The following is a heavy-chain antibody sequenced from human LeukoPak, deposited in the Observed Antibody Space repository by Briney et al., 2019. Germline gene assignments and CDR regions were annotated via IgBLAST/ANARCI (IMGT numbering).Heavy chain of an antibody. CDR2: ISGSGDSR. V-gene: IGHV3-23*01. CDR1: GFTFSSCA. Sequence: GGSLRLSCAASGFTFSSCAMSWVRRAPGKGLEWVSLISGSGDSRYYADSVKGRFTISRDNAKNTLWLQMNSLRAEDTAVYYCAKGVTTVRIYYHGMDVWGQGTTVTVSS. J-gene: IGHJ6*02. CDR3: AKGVTTVRIYYHGMDV. D-gene: IGHD4-17*01.